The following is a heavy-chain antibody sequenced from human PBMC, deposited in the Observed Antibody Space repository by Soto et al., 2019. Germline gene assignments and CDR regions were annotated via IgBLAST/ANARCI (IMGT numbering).Heavy chain of an antibody. Sequence: ASMKVSCKASGYTFTSYDINWVRQATGQGLEWMGWMNPNSGNTGYPQKFQARVTLTRNTSISTAYMELSSLRFEDTAVYYCARYFSSGDIDVWGQGTTVTVSS. V-gene: IGHV1-8*01. D-gene: IGHD3-10*01. CDR2: MNPNSGNT. CDR1: GYTFTSYD. CDR3: ARYFSSGDIDV. J-gene: IGHJ6*02.